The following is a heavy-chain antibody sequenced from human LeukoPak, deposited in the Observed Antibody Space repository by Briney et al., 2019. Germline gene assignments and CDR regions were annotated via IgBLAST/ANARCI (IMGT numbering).Heavy chain of an antibody. CDR1: GITVSQND. CDR2: IYADGAT. Sequence: GGSLRLSCAASGITVSQNDMSWVRQAPGRGLEWVSLIYADGATHYADSVMGRFTISRDNSKNTVYLEMNSLRPEDTAVYFCARDRAGRKAWVEFDPWGQGTLVTVSS. V-gene: IGHV3-66*02. CDR3: ARDRAGRKAWVEFDP. J-gene: IGHJ5*02. D-gene: IGHD3-10*01.